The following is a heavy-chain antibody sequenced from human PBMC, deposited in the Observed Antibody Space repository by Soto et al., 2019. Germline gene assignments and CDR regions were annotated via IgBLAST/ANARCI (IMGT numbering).Heavy chain of an antibody. Sequence: QVQLQESGPGLVKPSQTLSLTCTVSGGSISSAGYYWNWIRQHPGKGLERIGYIYYSGSTFYNPSLKSRITISVDTSKNQFALKLSSVTAADTAVYYCARKDSGAYGMDVWGQGTTVTVSS. CDR2: IYYSGST. CDR3: ARKDSGAYGMDV. CDR1: GGSISSAGYY. J-gene: IGHJ6*02. V-gene: IGHV4-31*03.